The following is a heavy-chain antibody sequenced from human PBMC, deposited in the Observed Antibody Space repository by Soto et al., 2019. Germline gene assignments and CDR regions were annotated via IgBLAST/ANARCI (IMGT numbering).Heavy chain of an antibody. J-gene: IGHJ5*02. CDR1: GFTFSSYA. Sequence: PXGSLRLSCAASGFTFSSYAMSWVRQAPGKGLEWVSAISGSGGSTYYADSVKGRFTISRDNSKNTLYLQMNSLRAEDTAVYYCAKDDFWSGFNWFDPWGQGTLVTVSS. CDR2: ISGSGGST. D-gene: IGHD3-3*01. V-gene: IGHV3-23*01. CDR3: AKDDFWSGFNWFDP.